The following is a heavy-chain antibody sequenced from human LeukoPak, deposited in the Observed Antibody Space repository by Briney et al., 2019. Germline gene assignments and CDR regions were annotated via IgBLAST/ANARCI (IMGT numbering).Heavy chain of an antibody. J-gene: IGHJ4*02. D-gene: IGHD6-13*01. CDR2: ISGSGADF. CDR1: GFIFNNYA. V-gene: IGHV3-23*01. CDR3: AKASIAAAANGFDY. Sequence: GRSLRLSCAASGFIFNNYAMNWVRQAPGKGLEWVSGISGSGADFDYADSVKGRFTISRDNSKNTLYLQMNSLRAEDTAVYYCAKASIAAAANGFDYWGQGTLVTVSS.